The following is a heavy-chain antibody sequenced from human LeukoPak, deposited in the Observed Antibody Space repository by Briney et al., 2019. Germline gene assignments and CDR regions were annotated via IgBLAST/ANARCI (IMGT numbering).Heavy chain of an antibody. J-gene: IGHJ5*02. D-gene: IGHD6-6*01. CDR2: IYTGGST. V-gene: IGHV4-4*08. Sequence: TSETLSLTCTVSGGSISSYYWSWIRQPPGKGLEWIGRIYTGGSTNYNPSLRGRVTISVDMSKNQFSLNLNSVTAADTAVYYCARGPYSSSSNWFDPWGQGTLVTVSS. CDR1: GGSISSYY. CDR3: ARGPYSSSSNWFDP.